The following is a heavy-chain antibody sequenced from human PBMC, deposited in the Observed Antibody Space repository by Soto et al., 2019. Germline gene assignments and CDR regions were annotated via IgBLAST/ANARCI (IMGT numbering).Heavy chain of an antibody. CDR3: ASRDPGTRVDX. CDR1: GGSFTSNNW. V-gene: IGHV4-4*02. Sequence: SETLSLTFAVSGGSFTSNNWWTWVRQPPGQGLEWIWEVYRTGSTNNNPSLKSRFTISFDMSDNQFSLKVTSLTAADTAVYYCASRDPGTRVDXWGQVTLVTVSX. CDR2: VYRTGST. D-gene: IGHD1-7*01. J-gene: IGHJ4*02.